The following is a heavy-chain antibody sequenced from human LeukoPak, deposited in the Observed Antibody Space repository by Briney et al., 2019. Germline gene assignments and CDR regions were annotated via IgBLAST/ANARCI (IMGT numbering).Heavy chain of an antibody. CDR1: GFTFSSYG. D-gene: IGHD5-18*01. CDR3: AKGGGYSYGNYGMDV. Sequence: GGSLRLSCAASGFTFSSYGMRWVRQAPGKGLEWVAVISYDGSNKYYADSVKGRFTISRDNSKNTLYLQMNSLRAEDTAVYYCAKGGGYSYGNYGMDVWGKGTTVTVSS. J-gene: IGHJ6*04. CDR2: ISYDGSNK. V-gene: IGHV3-30*18.